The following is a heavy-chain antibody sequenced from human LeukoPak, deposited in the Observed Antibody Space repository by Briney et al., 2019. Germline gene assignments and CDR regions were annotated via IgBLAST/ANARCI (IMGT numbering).Heavy chain of an antibody. D-gene: IGHD2-15*01. Sequence: GASVKVSCKASGYTFTSYDINWVRQATGQGLEWMGWMNPNSGNTGYAQKFQGRVTITRNTSISTAYMELSSLRSEDTAVYYCARAGGYCGRISCPYYFDYWGQGSLVDVSS. CDR3: ARAGGYCGRISCPYYFDY. J-gene: IGHJ4*02. CDR1: GYTFTSYD. V-gene: IGHV1-8*03. CDR2: MNPNSGNT.